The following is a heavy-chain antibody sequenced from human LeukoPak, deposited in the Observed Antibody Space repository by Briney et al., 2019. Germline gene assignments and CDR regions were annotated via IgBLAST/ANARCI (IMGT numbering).Heavy chain of an antibody. D-gene: IGHD2-15*01. CDR1: GYTFTSYG. Sequence: ASVKVSCKASGYTFTSYGISWVRQAPGQGLEWMGWISAYNGNTNYAQKLQGRVTMTTDTSTSTAYIELRSLRSDDTAVYYCASAAYCSGGSCPRGYYFDYWGQGTLVTVSS. V-gene: IGHV1-18*01. J-gene: IGHJ4*02. CDR3: ASAAYCSGGSCPRGYYFDY. CDR2: ISAYNGNT.